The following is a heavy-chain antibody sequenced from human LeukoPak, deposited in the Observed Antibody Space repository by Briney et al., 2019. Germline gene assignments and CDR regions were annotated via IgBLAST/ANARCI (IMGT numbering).Heavy chain of an antibody. CDR2: IYTSGST. CDR3: ASLKTGYSSSWYSYNDAFDI. V-gene: IGHV4-4*07. D-gene: IGHD6-13*01. CDR1: GGSISSYY. J-gene: IGHJ3*02. Sequence: SETLSLTCTVSGGSISSYYWSWIRQPAGKGLEWIGRIYTSGSTNYNPSLKSRVTMSVDTSKDQFSLKLSSVTAADTAVYYCASLKTGYSSSWYSYNDAFDIWGQGTMVTVSS.